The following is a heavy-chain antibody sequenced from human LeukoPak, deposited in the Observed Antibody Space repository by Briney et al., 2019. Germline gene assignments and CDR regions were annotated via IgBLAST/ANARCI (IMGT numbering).Heavy chain of an antibody. V-gene: IGHV3-53*01. CDR1: GFTVASNY. CDR2: IYAGGTT. D-gene: IGHD6-19*01. CDR3: ARAAYSSGWLSIPSFAY. J-gene: IGHJ4*02. Sequence: GGSLRLSCAASGFTVASNYMSWVRQAPGKGLQWVSVIYAGGTTYSADSVKGRFTIYRDNSKNTLYLQMNSLRAEDTAVYYCARAAYSSGWLSIPSFAYWGPGTLVTVSS.